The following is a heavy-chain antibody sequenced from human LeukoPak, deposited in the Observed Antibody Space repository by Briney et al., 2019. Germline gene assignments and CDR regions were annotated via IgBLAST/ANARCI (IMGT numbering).Heavy chain of an antibody. CDR1: AYTFTGYY. J-gene: IGHJ4*02. CDR3: ARGPVLLCSGGRCYLFFDY. V-gene: IGHV1-2*02. D-gene: IGHD2-15*01. Sequence: ASVKVSCKASAYTFTGYYMHWVRQAPGQGLEWMGWINPNSGGTNYAQKFQGRVTMTRDTSISTAYMELSRLRSDDTAVYYCARGPVLLCSGGRCYLFFDYWGQGTLVTVSS. CDR2: INPNSGGT.